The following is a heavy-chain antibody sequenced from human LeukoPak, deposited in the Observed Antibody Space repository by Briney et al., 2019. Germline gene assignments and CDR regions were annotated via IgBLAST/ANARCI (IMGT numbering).Heavy chain of an antibody. J-gene: IGHJ4*02. D-gene: IGHD5-12*01. Sequence: SETLSLTCTVSGGSISSSSYYWGWIRQPPGKGLEWIGSIYYSGSTYYNPSLKSRVTISVDTSKNHFSLKLSSVTAADTAVYYCARSIVATMSFDYWGQGTLVTVSS. V-gene: IGHV4-39*01. CDR2: IYYSGST. CDR3: ARSIVATMSFDY. CDR1: GGSISSSSYY.